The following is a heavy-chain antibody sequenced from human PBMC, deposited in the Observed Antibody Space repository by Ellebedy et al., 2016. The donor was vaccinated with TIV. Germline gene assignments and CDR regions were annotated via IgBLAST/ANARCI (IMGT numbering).Heavy chain of an antibody. D-gene: IGHD6-6*01. V-gene: IGHV3-64D*06. Sequence: PGGSLRLSCSASGFTFSTYAMHWVRQAPGKGLEYVSGITTNGGSTYNADSVKGRFTITRDNSKNTLYLQTRSLRAEDTAVYYCVKGGSIAKRHPHFDYWGQGTLVTVSS. CDR1: GFTFSTYA. CDR2: ITTNGGST. CDR3: VKGGSIAKRHPHFDY. J-gene: IGHJ4*02.